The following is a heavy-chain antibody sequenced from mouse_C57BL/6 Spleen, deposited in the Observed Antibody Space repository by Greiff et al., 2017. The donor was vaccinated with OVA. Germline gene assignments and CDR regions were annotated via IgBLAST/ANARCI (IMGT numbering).Heavy chain of an antibody. CDR1: GYKFTDYY. CDR2: INPYNGGT. Sequence: EVQLQQSGPVLVKPGASVKLSCKASGYKFTDYYMNWVKQSHGKSLEWIGVINPYNGGTNYNQKFKGKATLTVDKSSSTAYMELNSLTSEDSAVYYCASWDRFSYWGQGTLVTVSA. V-gene: IGHV1-19*01. CDR3: ASWDRFSY. J-gene: IGHJ3*01. D-gene: IGHD3-3*01.